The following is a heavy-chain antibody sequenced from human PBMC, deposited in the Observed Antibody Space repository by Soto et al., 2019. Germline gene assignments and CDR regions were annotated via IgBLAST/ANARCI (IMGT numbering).Heavy chain of an antibody. J-gene: IGHJ5*01. CDR2: VSSSSDNT. Sequence: GGSLRLSCAASGFTFSSYAMSWVRQAPGRGLEWVSAVSSSSDNTYYADSVKGRFTISRDNSKNTLYLQMNSLRAEDTAIYYCSKAGYGSDVLWWFGPWGLGTLVTVSS. CDR3: SKAGYGSDVLWWFGP. V-gene: IGHV3-23*01. CDR1: GFTFSSYA. D-gene: IGHD5-12*01.